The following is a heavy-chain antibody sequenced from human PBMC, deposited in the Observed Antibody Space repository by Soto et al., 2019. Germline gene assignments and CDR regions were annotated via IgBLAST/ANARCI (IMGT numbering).Heavy chain of an antibody. Sequence: ASVKVSCKASGYTFTGYYMHWVRQAPGQGLEWMGWINPNGGGTNYAQKFQGWVTMTRDTSISTAYMELSRLRSDDTAVYYCARSFYSSYGMDVWGQGTTVTVSS. D-gene: IGHD6-13*01. CDR2: INPNGGGT. CDR1: GYTFTGYY. J-gene: IGHJ6*02. CDR3: ARSFYSSYGMDV. V-gene: IGHV1-2*04.